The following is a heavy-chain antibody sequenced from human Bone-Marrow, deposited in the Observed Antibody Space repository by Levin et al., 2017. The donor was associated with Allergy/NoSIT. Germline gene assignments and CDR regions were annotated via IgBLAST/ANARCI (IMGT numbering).Heavy chain of an antibody. D-gene: IGHD3-3*02. J-gene: IGHJ5*01. CDR3: AKHFRATRSWLDS. V-gene: IGHV3-23*01. Sequence: PGGSLRLSCSATGLTFRIYAMSWVRQAPGKGLAWVATTSAAGDDTYYADSVKGRFTISRDNSNNTLFLQMNSLRAEDTALYYCAKHFRATRSWLDSWGRGTLVTVAS. CDR1: GLTFRIYA. CDR2: TSAAGDDT.